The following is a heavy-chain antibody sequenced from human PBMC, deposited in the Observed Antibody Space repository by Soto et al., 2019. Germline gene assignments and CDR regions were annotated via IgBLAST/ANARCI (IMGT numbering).Heavy chain of an antibody. CDR3: ARLTDTAFDP. CDR1: GYSISSGYY. CDR2: IYHSGST. J-gene: IGHJ5*02. Sequence: SETLSLTCAVSGYSISSGYYWGWIRQPPGKGLEWIGSIYHSGSTYYNPSLKSRVTISVDTSKNQFSLKLSSVTAADTAVYYCARLTDTAFDPWGQGTLVTVSS. D-gene: IGHD5-18*01. V-gene: IGHV4-38-2*01.